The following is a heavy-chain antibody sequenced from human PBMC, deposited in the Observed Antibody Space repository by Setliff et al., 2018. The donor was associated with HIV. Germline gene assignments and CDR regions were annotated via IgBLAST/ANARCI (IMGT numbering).Heavy chain of an antibody. V-gene: IGHV4-31*03. CDR2: IYYSGGT. J-gene: IGHJ6*03. Sequence: SETLSLTCTVSGGSISSGGYYWSWIRQHPGNGLEWIGYIYYSGGTYYNPSLKSRVTIAVDTSKNQFSLKLSSVTAADTAVYYCARVPTNPDFYYYYMDVWGKGTTVTVSS. CDR3: ARVPTNPDFYYYYMDV. CDR1: GGSISSGGYY.